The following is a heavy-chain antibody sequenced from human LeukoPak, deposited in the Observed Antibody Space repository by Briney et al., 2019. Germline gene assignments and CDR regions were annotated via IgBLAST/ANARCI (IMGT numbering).Heavy chain of an antibody. Sequence: SETLSLTCTVSGGSISSDSYYWGWIRQPPGKGLEWIGSIYYSGSTYYNPSLKSRVTISADTSKNQFSLKLSSVTAADTAMYYCTRHDHNPTYDYWGQGTLVTVSS. CDR2: IYYSGST. J-gene: IGHJ4*02. CDR3: TRHDHNPTYDY. V-gene: IGHV4-39*01. D-gene: IGHD1-14*01. CDR1: GGSISSDSYY.